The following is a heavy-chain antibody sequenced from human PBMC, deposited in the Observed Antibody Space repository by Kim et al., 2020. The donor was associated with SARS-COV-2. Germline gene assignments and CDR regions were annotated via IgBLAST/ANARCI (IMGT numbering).Heavy chain of an antibody. J-gene: IGHJ4*02. D-gene: IGHD1-26*01. CDR3: ARGRGGSYCSDY. V-gene: IGHV3-21*01. Sequence: YYADSVKGRFTISRDNAKNSLYLQMSSLGAEDTAVYYCARGRGGSYCSDYWGQGTLVTVSS.